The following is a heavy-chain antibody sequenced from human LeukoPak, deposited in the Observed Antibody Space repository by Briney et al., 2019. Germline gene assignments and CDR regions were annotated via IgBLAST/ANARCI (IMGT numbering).Heavy chain of an antibody. CDR2: TYYSGST. Sequence: SETLSLTCTVSGGSISSYYWSWIRQPPGKGLEWIGYTYYSGSTNYNPSLKSRVTISVDTSKNQFSLKLSSVTAADTAVYYCARVAPPGYSSGWYADYWGQGTLVTVSS. V-gene: IGHV4-59*01. CDR3: ARVAPPGYSSGWYADY. D-gene: IGHD6-19*01. J-gene: IGHJ4*02. CDR1: GGSISSYY.